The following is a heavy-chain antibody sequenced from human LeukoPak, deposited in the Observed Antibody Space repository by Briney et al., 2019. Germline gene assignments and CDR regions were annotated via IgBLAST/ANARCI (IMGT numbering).Heavy chain of an antibody. Sequence: PSETLSLTCAVYGGSFSGYYWSWIRQPPGKGLEWIGEINQIGSTNYNPPLKGRATISINRPNNQPSLTLSAVTSAEPPGFYRPSAMLVVIITAPGYFDLWGRGTLVTVSS. CDR2: INQIGST. V-gene: IGHV4-34*01. CDR3: PSAMLVVIITAPGYFDL. D-gene: IGHD3-22*01. CDR1: GGSFSGYY. J-gene: IGHJ2*01.